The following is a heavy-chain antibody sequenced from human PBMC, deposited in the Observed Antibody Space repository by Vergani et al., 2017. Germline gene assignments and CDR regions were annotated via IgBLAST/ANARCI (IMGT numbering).Heavy chain of an antibody. V-gene: IGHV4-30-4*01. CDR1: GGSISSDDFY. CDR2: IHYSGTT. J-gene: IGHJ3*02. CDR3: ARRCSTTCSTMCRAAVEI. D-gene: IGHD2-2*01. Sequence: QLQLQESGPGLVKPSQTLSLTCTVSGGSISSDDFYWSWIRQPPGKGLEWIGYIHYSGTTYYTSSLKSRVSMSVATSKKQFSLMMNSVTAADTAVYYCARRCSTTCSTMCRAAVEIWGQGTMVTVSS.